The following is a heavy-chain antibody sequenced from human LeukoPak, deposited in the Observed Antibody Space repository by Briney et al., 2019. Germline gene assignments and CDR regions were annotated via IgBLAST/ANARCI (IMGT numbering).Heavy chain of an antibody. CDR2: IDPSDSYT. J-gene: IGHJ3*02. D-gene: IGHD2-21*02. CDR3: ARRALPPAYYGGDCFDAFDI. CDR1: GYRFTSYW. V-gene: IGHV5-10-1*01. Sequence: GESLKISCKGSGYRFTSYWISWVRQMPGKGLEWMGRIDPSDSYTNYSPSFQGHVTISADKSISTAYLQWSSLKASDTAMYYCARRALPPAYYGGDCFDAFDIWGQGTMVTVSS.